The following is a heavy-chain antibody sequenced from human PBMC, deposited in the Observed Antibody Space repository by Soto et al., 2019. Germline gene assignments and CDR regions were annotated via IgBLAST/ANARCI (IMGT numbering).Heavy chain of an antibody. CDR1: GDTFAKYG. J-gene: IGHJ4*02. V-gene: IGHV1-18*04. CDR3: ATRGGYCPNGICDYFDY. D-gene: IGHD2-8*01. CDR2: VSGYNDNR. Sequence: ASVKVSCKASGDTFAKYGFTWVRQAPGQGLEWMGWVSGYNDNRKYVQNLQGRVTMTTDTSTSTAYMELRSLRSDDTAVYYCATRGGYCPNGICDYFDYWGQGTLVTVSS.